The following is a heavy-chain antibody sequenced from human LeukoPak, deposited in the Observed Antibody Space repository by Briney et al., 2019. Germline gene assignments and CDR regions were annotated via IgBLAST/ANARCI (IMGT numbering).Heavy chain of an antibody. V-gene: IGHV4-61*02. J-gene: IGHJ4*02. Sequence: SQTLSLTCTVSGGSISSGSYYWSWIRQPAGKGLEWIGRIYTSGSTNYNPSLKSRVTISVDTSKNQFSLKLSSVTAADTAVYYCASGRGAWLGTPFDYWGQGTLVIVSS. CDR3: ASGRGAWLGTPFDY. D-gene: IGHD6-19*01. CDR1: GGSISSGSYY. CDR2: IYTSGST.